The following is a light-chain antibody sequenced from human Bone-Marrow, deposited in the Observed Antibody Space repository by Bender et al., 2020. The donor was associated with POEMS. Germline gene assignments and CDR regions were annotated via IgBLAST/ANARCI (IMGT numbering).Light chain of an antibody. Sequence: SYELTQPPSVSVAPGQTATITCEGTNIGSKSVHWYQQKAGQAPVLVVYDDGDRPSGIPERFSGSNSGSTATLTLSRADAGDEADYYCQVWDSSDLYVFGPGTKVTVL. V-gene: IGLV3-21*02. CDR3: QVWDSSDLYV. CDR2: DDG. J-gene: IGLJ1*01. CDR1: NIGSKS.